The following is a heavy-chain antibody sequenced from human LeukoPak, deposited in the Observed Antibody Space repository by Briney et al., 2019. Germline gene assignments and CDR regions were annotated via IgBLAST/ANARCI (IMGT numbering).Heavy chain of an antibody. V-gene: IGHV3-30*02. CDR1: GFTFSSYG. J-gene: IGHJ4*02. D-gene: IGHD3-16*01. CDR2: IRYDGSNK. Sequence: GGSLRLSCAASGFTFSSYGMHWVRQAPGKGLEWVAFIRYDGSNKYYADSVKGRFTISRDNAKNSLYLQMNSLRVEDTAVYYCARDGAWGFDYWGQGTLVTVSS. CDR3: ARDGAWGFDY.